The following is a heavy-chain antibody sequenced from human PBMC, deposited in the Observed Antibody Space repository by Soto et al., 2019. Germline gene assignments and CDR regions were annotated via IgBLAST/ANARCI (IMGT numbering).Heavy chain of an antibody. J-gene: IGHJ6*02. V-gene: IGHV2-5*02. D-gene: IGHD1-7*01. CDR2: IYWDDDK. CDR3: AHRRAGTTGMDV. CDR1: GFSLSTSGVG. Sequence: QITLKESGPTLVKPTQTLTLTCTFSGFSLSTSGVGVGWIRQPPGKALEWLALIYWDDDKRYSPSLKSRLTITKDTSKNQVVLTMANLDPVDTATYYCAHRRAGTTGMDVWGQGTTVTVSS.